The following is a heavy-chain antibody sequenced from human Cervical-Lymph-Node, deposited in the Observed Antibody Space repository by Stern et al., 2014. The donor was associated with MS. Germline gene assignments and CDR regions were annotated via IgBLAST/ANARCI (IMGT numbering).Heavy chain of an antibody. D-gene: IGHD2-2*01. CDR2: INHSGST. V-gene: IGHV4-34*01. CDR3: ARDAGIVVVPAANGAPYFDY. J-gene: IGHJ4*02. Sequence: QVQLQQWGAGLLKPSETLSLTCAVYGGSFSGYYWSWIRQPPGKGLEWIGEINHSGSTNYNPSLKSRVTISVDTSKNQFSLKLSSVTAADTAVYYCARDAGIVVVPAANGAPYFDYWGQGTLVTVSS. CDR1: GGSFSGYY.